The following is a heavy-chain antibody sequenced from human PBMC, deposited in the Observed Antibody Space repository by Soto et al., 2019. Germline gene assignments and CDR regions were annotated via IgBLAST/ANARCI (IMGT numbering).Heavy chain of an antibody. CDR3: AREGPPDIAWFDP. D-gene: IGHD2-15*01. CDR2: LA. Sequence: QVQLVQSGAEVKKPGSSVNVSCKASGGTFSIYTISWVRQAPGQGLEWMGGLANSAQKFQGRLTVTADESTSTVYLELSSLTSEHTAAYYCAREGPPDIAWFDPWGQGTLVSVSS. V-gene: IGHV1-69*01. J-gene: IGHJ5*01. CDR1: GGTFSIYT.